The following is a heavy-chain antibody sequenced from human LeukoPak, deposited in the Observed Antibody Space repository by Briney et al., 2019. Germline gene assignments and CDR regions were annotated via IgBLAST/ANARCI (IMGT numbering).Heavy chain of an antibody. D-gene: IGHD5-24*01. J-gene: IGHJ4*02. Sequence: AGGSLRLSCAASGFTFSIYAMSWVHQAPGKGLEWVAAISSSGGTTYYADSMRGQFSISRDNSKSMLYLEMSSLRADDTAVYYCAKVAARRDYEAYFEYWGQGTQVTVSS. CDR2: ISSSGGTT. V-gene: IGHV3-23*01. CDR1: GFTFSIYA. CDR3: AKVAARRDYEAYFEY.